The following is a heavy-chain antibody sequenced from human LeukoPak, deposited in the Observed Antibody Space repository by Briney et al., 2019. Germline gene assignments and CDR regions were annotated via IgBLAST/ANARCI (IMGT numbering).Heavy chain of an antibody. V-gene: IGHV4-4*07. D-gene: IGHD6-6*01. CDR1: GGSISSYY. CDR2: IYTSGST. CDR3: ARGLGYSSSSLWFDP. J-gene: IGHJ5*02. Sequence: SETLSLTCTVSGGSISSYYWSWIRQPAGKGLEWIGRIYTSGSTNYNPSLKSRVTISVDTSKNQFSLKLSSVTAADTAVYYCARGLGYSSSSLWFDPWGQGTLVTVSS.